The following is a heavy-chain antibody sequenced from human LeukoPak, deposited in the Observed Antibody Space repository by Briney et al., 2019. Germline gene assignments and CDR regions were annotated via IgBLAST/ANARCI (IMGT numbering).Heavy chain of an antibody. V-gene: IGHV3-23*01. D-gene: IGHD6-19*01. J-gene: IGHJ5*02. CDR2: ISGSGGRT. Sequence: GGSLRLSCAASGFTFSNYAITWVRQAPGKGLEWVSSISGSGGRTYYADSVKGRFTISRDNSKNTLYLQMNSLRAEDTAVYYCAKDLQRWVAVAGKGWFDPWGQGTLVTVSS. CDR1: GFTFSNYA. CDR3: AKDLQRWVAVAGKGWFDP.